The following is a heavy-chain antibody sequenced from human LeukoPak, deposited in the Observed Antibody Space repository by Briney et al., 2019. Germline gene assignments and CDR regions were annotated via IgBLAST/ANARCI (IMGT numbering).Heavy chain of an antibody. CDR2: ISGSGGST. CDR3: AKGAITMVRGFPNFDY. Sequence: GGSLRLSCAASGFTLRSYAMSGVRQAPGKGGEGGSAISGSGGSTYYSDSVKRRFPISRDNSQNPLYLQMNTLRAEDTPVYYCAKGAITMVRGFPNFDYWGQGTLVTVSS. V-gene: IGHV3-23*01. CDR1: GFTLRSYA. D-gene: IGHD3-10*01. J-gene: IGHJ4*02.